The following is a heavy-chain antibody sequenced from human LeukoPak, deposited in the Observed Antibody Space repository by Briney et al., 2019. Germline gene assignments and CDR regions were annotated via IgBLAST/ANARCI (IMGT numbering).Heavy chain of an antibody. Sequence: SETLSLTCTVSLDSTTSNFWSWVRQPPGKGLEWIGEIHRSGSPNYNPSLQSRVTISIDRSRNQIVLELSSVTAADTAAYYCAREILGGFNPGAYWGQGTLVTVSS. V-gene: IGHV4-4*02. CDR3: AREILGGFNPGAY. CDR2: IHRSGSP. D-gene: IGHD1-14*01. J-gene: IGHJ4*02. CDR1: LDSTTSNF.